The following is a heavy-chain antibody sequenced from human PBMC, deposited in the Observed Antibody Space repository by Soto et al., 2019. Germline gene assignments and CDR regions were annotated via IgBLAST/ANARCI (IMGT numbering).Heavy chain of an antibody. J-gene: IGHJ3*02. CDR2: IFSNDEK. CDR1: GFSLSNARMG. CDR3: ARNTVTTGYAFDI. V-gene: IGHV2-26*01. D-gene: IGHD4-17*01. Sequence: QVTLKESGPVLVKPTETLTLTCTVSGFSLSNARMGVSWIRQPTGKALEWLAHIFSNDEKSYSTSLKSRLTISKDTSKSQVVLTMTNMDPVDTATYYCARNTVTTGYAFDIWGQGTMVTVSS.